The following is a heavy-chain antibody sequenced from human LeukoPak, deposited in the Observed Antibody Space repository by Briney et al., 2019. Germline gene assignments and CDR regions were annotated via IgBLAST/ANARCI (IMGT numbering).Heavy chain of an antibody. V-gene: IGHV3-30*19. Sequence: GGSLRLSCAASGFTFSSYGMHWVRQAPGKGLECVAVISYDGNNKYYADSVKGRFTISRDNSKNTLYLQMNSLRAEDTAVYYCARDRAILALGYYMDVWGKGTTVTVSS. CDR3: ARDRAILALGYYMDV. D-gene: IGHD3-3*01. CDR2: ISYDGNNK. J-gene: IGHJ6*03. CDR1: GFTFSSYG.